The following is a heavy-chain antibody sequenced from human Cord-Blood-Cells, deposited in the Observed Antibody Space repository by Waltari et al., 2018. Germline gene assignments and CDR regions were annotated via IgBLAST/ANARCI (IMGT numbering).Heavy chain of an antibody. V-gene: IGHV3-15*01. J-gene: IGHJ6*03. D-gene: IGHD6-6*01. CDR3: TTEGDSSSSYYYYYYMDV. Sequence: EVQLVESGGGLVKPGGSLRLSCAASGFTFSNAWMSWVRQAPGKGLEWVGRIKSKTDGGTTDYAAPVKGRFTISRDDSKNTLYLQMNGLKTEDTAVYYCTTEGDSSSSYYYYYYMDVWGKGTTVTVSS. CDR2: IKSKTDGGTT. CDR1: GFTFSNAW.